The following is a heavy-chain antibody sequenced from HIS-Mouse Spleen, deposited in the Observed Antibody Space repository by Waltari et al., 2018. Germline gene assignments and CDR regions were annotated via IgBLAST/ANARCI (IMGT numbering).Heavy chain of an antibody. CDR2: IKSKTDGGTT. D-gene: IGHD6-6*01. CDR3: TTVSSSFDY. J-gene: IGHJ4*02. CDR1: GFTFSNAW. V-gene: IGHV3-15*01. Sequence: EVQLVESGGGLVKPGGSLRLSCAASGFTFSNAWMSWVRQAPGKGLGWVGLIKSKTDGGTTDYAAPVKGRFTISRDDSKNTLYLQMNSLKTEDTAVYYCTTVSSSFDYWGQGTLVTVSS.